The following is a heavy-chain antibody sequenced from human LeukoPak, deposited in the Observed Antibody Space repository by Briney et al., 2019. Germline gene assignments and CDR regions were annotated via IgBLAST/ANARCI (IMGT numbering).Heavy chain of an antibody. Sequence: SQTLSLTCAVSGGSISSGGYSWSWIRQPPGKGLEWIGYIYHSGSTYYNPSLKSRVTISEDRSKNQFSLKLSSVTAADTAVYYCARLRDGRWLLEYWGQGTLVTVSS. J-gene: IGHJ4*02. CDR3: ARLRDGRWLLEY. V-gene: IGHV4-30-2*01. CDR2: IYHSGST. D-gene: IGHD5-24*01. CDR1: GGSISSGGYS.